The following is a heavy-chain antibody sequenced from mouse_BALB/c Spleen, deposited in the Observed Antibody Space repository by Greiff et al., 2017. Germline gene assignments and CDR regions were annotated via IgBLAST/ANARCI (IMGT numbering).Heavy chain of an antibody. J-gene: IGHJ1*01. CDR3: ERRDGYFDV. Sequence: QVQLQQSGAELAKPGASVKMSCKASGYTFTSYWMHWVKQRPGQGLEWIGYINPSTGYTEYNQKFKDKATLTADKSSSTAYMQLSSLTSEDSAVYYCERRDGYFDVWGAGTTVTVSS. CDR2: INPSTGYT. CDR1: GYTFTSYW. V-gene: IGHV1-7*01. D-gene: IGHD3-3*01.